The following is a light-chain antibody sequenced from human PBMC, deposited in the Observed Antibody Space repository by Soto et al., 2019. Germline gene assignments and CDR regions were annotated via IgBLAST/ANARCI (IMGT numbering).Light chain of an antibody. CDR3: CSYAGSVYV. Sequence: QSALTQPPSASGSPGQSVAISCTGTSSDVGGYNYVSWYQQHPGKAPKLMIYEVNKRPSGVPDRFSGSKSGNTASLTVSGLQAEDEADYYCCSYAGSVYVFGTGTKVTVL. CDR1: SSDVGGYNY. V-gene: IGLV2-8*01. CDR2: EVN. J-gene: IGLJ1*01.